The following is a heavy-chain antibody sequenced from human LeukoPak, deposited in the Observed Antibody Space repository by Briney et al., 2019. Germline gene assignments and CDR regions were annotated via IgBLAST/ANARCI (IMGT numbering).Heavy chain of an antibody. D-gene: IGHD1-26*01. Sequence: PSETLSLTCSVSGDSISFHFWSWIRQPPGKGLEWIGHTYYGGSTDYNPSLASRVTVSADTSKNQFSLKLSSVTAADTAVYYRATLGRAAGNAFDIWGQGTVVIVSS. V-gene: IGHV4-59*11. CDR1: GDSISFHF. CDR2: TYYGGST. J-gene: IGHJ3*02. CDR3: ATLGRAAGNAFDI.